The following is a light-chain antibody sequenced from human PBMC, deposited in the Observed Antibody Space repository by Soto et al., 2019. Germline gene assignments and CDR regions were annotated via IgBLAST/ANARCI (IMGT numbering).Light chain of an antibody. CDR1: QSISSW. Sequence: DIQMTQSPSSLSASVGDRVTITCRASQSISSWLAWYQQKPGKAPKVLIYDASSLESGVPPRFSGSGSGTDFTFTISSLQPEDIATYYCQQYDNLPLTFGGGTKVDI. CDR3: QQYDNLPLT. CDR2: DAS. V-gene: IGKV1-5*01. J-gene: IGKJ4*01.